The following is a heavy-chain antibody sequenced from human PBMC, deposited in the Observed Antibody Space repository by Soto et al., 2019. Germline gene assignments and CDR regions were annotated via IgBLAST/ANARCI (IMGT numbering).Heavy chain of an antibody. CDR1: GFTFSSYA. CDR3: AKRGRGAVAFDY. V-gene: IGHV3-23*01. J-gene: IGHJ4*02. Sequence: EVQLLESRGGLVQPGGSLRLSCAASGFTFSSYAMSWVRQAPGKGLEWVSTISGSSGSTYYADSVRGRFTISRDNSKNTLYLQMNGLRAEDTAVYYCAKRGRGAVAFDYWGQGTLVTVSS. CDR2: ISGSSGST. D-gene: IGHD6-19*01.